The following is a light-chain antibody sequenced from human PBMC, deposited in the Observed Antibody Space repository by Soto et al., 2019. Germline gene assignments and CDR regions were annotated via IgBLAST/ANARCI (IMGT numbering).Light chain of an antibody. CDR2: EVI. CDR1: SSDVGKYDR. V-gene: IGLV2-18*02. Sequence: QSVLTQPPSVSGSPGQSVTLSCTGTSSDVGKYDRVSWYQQPPGTAPKLIIYEVINRPSGVPARFSGSKSGNTASLTISGLQAEDEADYYCSSYMSTSRYVFGAGTKVTVL. CDR3: SSYMSTSRYV. J-gene: IGLJ1*01.